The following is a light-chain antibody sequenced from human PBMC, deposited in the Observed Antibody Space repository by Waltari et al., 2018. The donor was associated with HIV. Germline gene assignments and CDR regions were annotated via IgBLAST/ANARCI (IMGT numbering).Light chain of an antibody. CDR2: AAS. CDR3: QQYNSHPIT. Sequence: DVQMTQSPSSLSASVGDRVTITCRASQTVTRWLAWYQQKPGKAPRSLSYAASSLQSGVPSRFSGSGGGTNFTLTISSLQPEDFATYYCQQYNSHPITFGQGTRLDLK. V-gene: IGKV1D-16*01. J-gene: IGKJ5*01. CDR1: QTVTRW.